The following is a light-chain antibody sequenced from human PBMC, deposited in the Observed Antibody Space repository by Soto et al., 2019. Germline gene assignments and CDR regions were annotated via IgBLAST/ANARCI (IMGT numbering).Light chain of an antibody. Sequence: QSALTQPASVSGSPGQSITISCTGTSNDVGSYNLVSWYQQHPGKAPKLMIYEGSKRPSGVSNRFSGSRSGNTASLTISGLQAEDEADYSCCSYAGASTWVFGGGTKVTVL. CDR1: SNDVGSYNL. J-gene: IGLJ3*02. CDR3: CSYAGASTWV. V-gene: IGLV2-23*01. CDR2: EGS.